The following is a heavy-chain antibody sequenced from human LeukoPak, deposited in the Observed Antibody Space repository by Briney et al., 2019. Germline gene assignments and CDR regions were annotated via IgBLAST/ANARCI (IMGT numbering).Heavy chain of an antibody. CDR3: ARKNPRSGYKTDAFDI. J-gene: IGHJ3*02. D-gene: IGHD3-3*01. CDR2: ISAYNGYT. Sequence: ASVKVSCKASGYTFTNYGFSWVRQAPGQGLEWMGWISAYNGYTDYAQKFQFRVTMTTDTSTSTAYMELSSLRSEDTAVYYCARKNPRSGYKTDAFDIWGQGTMVTVSS. V-gene: IGHV1-18*01. CDR1: GYTFTNYG.